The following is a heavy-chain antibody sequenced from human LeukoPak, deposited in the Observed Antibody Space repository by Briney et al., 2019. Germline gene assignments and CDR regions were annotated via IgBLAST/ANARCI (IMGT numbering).Heavy chain of an antibody. D-gene: IGHD3-22*01. CDR3: ARVYYDSSGYPGYSDY. J-gene: IGHJ4*02. V-gene: IGHV4-39*07. Sequence: PSETLSLTCTVSGGSISSSSYYWGWIRQPPGKGLEWIGSIYYSGSTYYNPSLKSRVPISVDTSKNQFSLKLSSVTAADTAVYYCARVYYDSSGYPGYSDYWGQGTLVTVSS. CDR1: GGSISSSSYY. CDR2: IYYSGST.